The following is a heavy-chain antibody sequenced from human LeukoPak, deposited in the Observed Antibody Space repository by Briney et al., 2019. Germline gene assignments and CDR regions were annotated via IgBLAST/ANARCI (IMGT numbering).Heavy chain of an antibody. CDR2: IKSDGSST. CDR1: GFTFSSYW. CDR3: AREREMNTNTGFDY. D-gene: IGHD5-24*01. Sequence: QPGGSLRLSCAASGFTFSSYWMHWVRQAPGKGLVWVSRIKSDGSSTTYADSVKGRFTISRDNAKNTLYLQMNSLRAEDTAVYYCAREREMNTNTGFDYWGQGTLVTVSS. J-gene: IGHJ4*02. V-gene: IGHV3-74*03.